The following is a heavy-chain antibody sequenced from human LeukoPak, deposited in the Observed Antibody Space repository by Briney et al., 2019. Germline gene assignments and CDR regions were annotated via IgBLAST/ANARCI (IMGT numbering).Heavy chain of an antibody. CDR2: ISCSGGGK. D-gene: IGHD1-26*01. CDR1: GFSFSSYA. Sequence: GGSLRLSCAASGFSFSSYAMSWVRQAPGKGLEWVSTISCSGGGKYYADSVKGRFTISRGNSKTTMYLQMHSLRAEDTAVYYCAKAYEWELLSYFDYWGQGTLVTVPS. V-gene: IGHV3-23*01. CDR3: AKAYEWELLSYFDY. J-gene: IGHJ4*02.